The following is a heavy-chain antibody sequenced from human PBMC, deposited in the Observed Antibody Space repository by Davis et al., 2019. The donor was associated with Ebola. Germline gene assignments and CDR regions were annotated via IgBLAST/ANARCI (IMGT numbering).Heavy chain of an antibody. D-gene: IGHD6-19*01. CDR1: GFTFSSYA. CDR3: AKDPAPTNQQWLVRGPGGY. V-gene: IGHV3-23*01. Sequence: GESLKISCAASGFTFSSYAMSWVRQAPGKGLEWVSAISGSGGSTYYADSVKGRFTISRDNSKNTLYLQMNSLRAEDTAVYYCAKDPAPTNQQWLVRGPGGYWGQGTLVTVSS. J-gene: IGHJ4*02. CDR2: ISGSGGST.